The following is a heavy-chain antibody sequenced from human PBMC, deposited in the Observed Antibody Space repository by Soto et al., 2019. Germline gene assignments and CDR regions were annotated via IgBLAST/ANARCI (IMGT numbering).Heavy chain of an antibody. D-gene: IGHD4-4*01. J-gene: IGHJ6*02. CDR2: TRNKANSHTT. CDR1: GFIFSDHY. CDR3: ARDPAIYSGKFDYGLDV. V-gene: IGHV3-72*01. Sequence: EVQLVESGGGLVQPGGSLRLSCAASGFIFSDHYMDWVRQAPGKGLEWVGRTRNKANSHTTEYAASVKGRFTISRDDSKNSLYLQMNSLRAEDTAVYFCARDPAIYSGKFDYGLDVWGRGTTVTVSS.